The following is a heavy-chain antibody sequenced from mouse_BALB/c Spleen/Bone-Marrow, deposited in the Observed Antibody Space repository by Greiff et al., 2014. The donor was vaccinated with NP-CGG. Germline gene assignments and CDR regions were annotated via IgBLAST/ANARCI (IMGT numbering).Heavy chain of an antibody. CDR2: FNPCSGFT. Sequence: QVQLHQSGAELARPGASVKMSCKASGYTFTTYTMHWVKQRPGQGLEWFGYFNPCSGFTNYNQKFKAKVTLTADKSSNTAYMRLSSLTSDDTAVYFCAKRDIYYGYDGNAMDYWGQGTSVTVSS. CDR1: GYTFTTYT. J-gene: IGHJ4*01. CDR3: AKRDIYYGYDGNAMDY. V-gene: IGHV1-4*01. D-gene: IGHD2-2*01.